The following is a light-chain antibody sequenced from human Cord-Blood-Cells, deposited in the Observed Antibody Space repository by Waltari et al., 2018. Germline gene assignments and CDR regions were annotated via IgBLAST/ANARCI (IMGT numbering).Light chain of an antibody. V-gene: IGKV1-39*01. J-gene: IGKJ5*01. CDR1: QSISSY. Sequence: DIQMTQSPSPLSASVGDRVTITCRASQSISSYLNWYQQKPGKAPKLLIYAASSLQSGVPSRFSGSGSGTDFPLTISSLQPEDFATYYCQQSYSTPITFGQGTRLEI. CDR3: QQSYSTPIT. CDR2: AAS.